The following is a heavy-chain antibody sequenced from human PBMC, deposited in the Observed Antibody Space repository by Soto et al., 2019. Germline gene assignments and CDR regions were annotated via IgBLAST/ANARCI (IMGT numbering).Heavy chain of an antibody. V-gene: IGHV4-39*01. CDR1: GDSISSSTYY. Sequence: SETLSVTCTVSGDSISSSTYYWGWIRQSPGKGLEWIGNIHYSGSTYYNPSLKSRVTISVDTSKNQFSLKLSSVTAADTAVYYCASYYYVSGDYRYFDYWGQVTLDTVST. CDR3: ASYYYVSGDYRYFDY. J-gene: IGHJ4*02. CDR2: IHYSGST. D-gene: IGHD3-10*01.